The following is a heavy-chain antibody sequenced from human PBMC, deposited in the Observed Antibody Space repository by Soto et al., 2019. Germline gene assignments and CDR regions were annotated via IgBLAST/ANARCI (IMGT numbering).Heavy chain of an antibody. CDR1: GFTFDDYA. CDR2: FSWNSGSI. V-gene: IGHV3-9*01. D-gene: IGHD2-2*01. CDR3: AKSQLGYCSSTSCLPYY. Sequence: GGSLRLSCAASGFTFDDYAMHWVRQAPGKGLEWVSGFSWNSGSIGYADSVKGRFTISRDNAKNSLYLQMNSLRAEDTALYYCAKSQLGYCSSTSCLPYYWGQGTLVTVSS. J-gene: IGHJ4*02.